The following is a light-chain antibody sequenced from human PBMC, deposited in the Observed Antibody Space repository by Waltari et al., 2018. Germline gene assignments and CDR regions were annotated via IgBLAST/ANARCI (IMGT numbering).Light chain of an antibody. V-gene: IGLV1-51*02. J-gene: IGLJ2*01. CDR2: ESN. CDR1: SSNIGDNY. CDR3: GTWDSSLTAGV. Sequence: QSVLTQPPSVSAAPGQKVTISCSGSSSNIGDNYVSWYQQLPGTAPKLLIYESNKRPSGIPDRGAGSKAGTAATLGITGLQTGDEAEYYCGTWDSSLTAGVFGGGTRLTVL.